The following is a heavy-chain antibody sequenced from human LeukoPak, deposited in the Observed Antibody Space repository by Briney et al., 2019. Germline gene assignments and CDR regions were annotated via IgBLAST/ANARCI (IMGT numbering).Heavy chain of an antibody. D-gene: IGHD1-26*01. CDR1: GGSITSTTW. CDR2: MYHTGIS. V-gene: IGHV4-4*02. J-gene: IGHJ4*02. CDR3: ARLKWERLGLTDYFDY. Sequence: SETLSLTCAVSGGSITSTTWWTWVRQPPGKGLEWIGEMYHTGISNYNPSLESRVAMSVDKSRNQFSLKLNSVTAADTAVYYCARLKWERLGLTDYFDYWGQGTLVTVSS.